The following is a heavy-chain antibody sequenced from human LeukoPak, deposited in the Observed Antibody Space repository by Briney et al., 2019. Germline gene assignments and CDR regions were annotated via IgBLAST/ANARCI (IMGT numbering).Heavy chain of an antibody. CDR3: ARDRGDFWSGYGRDY. J-gene: IGHJ4*02. Sequence: GGSLRLSCAASGFTFSSYWMSWVRQAPGKGLEWVANIKQDGSEKYYVDSVKGRFTISRDNAKNSLYLQMNSLRAEDTAVYYCARDRGDFWSGYGRDYWGQGTLVTVSS. V-gene: IGHV3-7*01. CDR1: GFTFSSYW. CDR2: IKQDGSEK. D-gene: IGHD3-3*01.